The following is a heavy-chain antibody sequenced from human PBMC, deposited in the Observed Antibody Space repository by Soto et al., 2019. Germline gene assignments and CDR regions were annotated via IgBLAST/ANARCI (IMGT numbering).Heavy chain of an antibody. D-gene: IGHD1-26*01. CDR1: GASIRNYY. J-gene: IGHJ5*02. CDR3: AKEAGMGGWFDP. CDR2: TYYSGRT. Sequence: QVQLQESGPGLVKPSETLSLTCSVSGASIRNYYWTWIRQSPGKGLEWIGYTYYSGRTNYNPSLKSRVTITIDTSKNQFSLKLRSVTSADTAVYYCAKEAGMGGWFDPWGQGTLVTVSS. V-gene: IGHV4-59*01.